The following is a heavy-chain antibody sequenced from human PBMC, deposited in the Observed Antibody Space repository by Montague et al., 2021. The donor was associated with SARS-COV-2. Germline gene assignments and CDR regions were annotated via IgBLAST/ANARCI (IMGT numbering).Heavy chain of an antibody. Sequence: SETLSLTCTVSGGSISSYYWSWIRQPPGKGLEWIGHIYYSGSTNYNPSLKSRVTISVDTSKNQFSLKLSSVTAADTAVYYCARGLSRYSSGKTPFLHSEMDVWGQGTTVTVSS. D-gene: IGHD6-19*01. J-gene: IGHJ6*02. CDR3: ARGLSRYSSGKTPFLHSEMDV. CDR1: GGSISSYY. CDR2: IYYSGST. V-gene: IGHV4-59*01.